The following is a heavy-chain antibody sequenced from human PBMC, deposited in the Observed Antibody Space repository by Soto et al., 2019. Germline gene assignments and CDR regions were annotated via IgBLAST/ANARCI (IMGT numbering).Heavy chain of an antibody. Sequence: EVQLLESGGGLVQPGGSLRLSCAASGFTFRSYAMNWVRQAPGKGLEWVSAISGSGGSTYYADFVKGRFTISRDNSKNTLYLQMNSLRAEDTAVYYCAKLGRGTTVTTAVDYWGQGTLVTVSS. CDR2: ISGSGGST. CDR3: AKLGRGTTVTTAVDY. J-gene: IGHJ4*02. D-gene: IGHD4-4*01. V-gene: IGHV3-23*01. CDR1: GFTFRSYA.